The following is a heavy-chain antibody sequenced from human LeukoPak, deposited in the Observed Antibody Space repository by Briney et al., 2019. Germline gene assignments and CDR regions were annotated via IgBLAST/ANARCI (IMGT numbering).Heavy chain of an antibody. CDR3: ARGPSGYSYGHLDY. Sequence: GGSLRLSCAASGFSFSVYEMHWVRQAPGKGLEWISDISSSGTTTYYADSVKGRFTISRDNAKNSLYLQMNSLRAEDTAVYYCARGPSGYSYGHLDYWGQGTLVTVSS. CDR1: GFSFSVYE. V-gene: IGHV3-48*03. J-gene: IGHJ4*02. CDR2: ISSSGTTT. D-gene: IGHD5-18*01.